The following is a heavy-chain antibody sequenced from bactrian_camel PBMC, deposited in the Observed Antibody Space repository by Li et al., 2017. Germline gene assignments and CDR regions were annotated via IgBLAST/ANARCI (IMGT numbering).Heavy chain of an antibody. CDR2: TDSDGDT. CDR1: RFPYGSYC. Sequence: VQLVESGGGSVQAGGSLKLSCVVSRFPYGSYCMGWYRQAPGKQREKVASTDSDGDTVYADSVKGRFTVSRDNTKNMLYLQMSSLKPEDTARYYCAAVQPPGDTAVMCPVYEGAYTDWGQGTQVTVS. V-gene: IGHV3S55*01. D-gene: IGHD3*01. J-gene: IGHJ4*01. CDR3: AAVQPPGDTAVMCPVYEGAYTD.